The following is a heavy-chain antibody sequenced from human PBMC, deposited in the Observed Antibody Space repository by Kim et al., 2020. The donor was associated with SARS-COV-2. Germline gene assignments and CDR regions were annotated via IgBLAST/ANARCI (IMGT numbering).Heavy chain of an antibody. D-gene: IGHD2-2*01. Sequence: GKGRFTITRDNAKNSLYLQMNSLRAEDTAVYYCARVVVVPAARVEWWFDPWGQGTLVTVSS. V-gene: IGHV3-11*01. J-gene: IGHJ5*02. CDR3: ARVVVVPAARVEWWFDP.